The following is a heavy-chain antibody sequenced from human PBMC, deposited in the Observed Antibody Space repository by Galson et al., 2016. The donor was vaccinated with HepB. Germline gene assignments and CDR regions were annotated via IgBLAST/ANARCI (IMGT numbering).Heavy chain of an antibody. CDR1: GFSFSSYA. J-gene: IGHJ6*02. D-gene: IGHD5-18*01. Sequence: SLRLSCAASGFSFSSYAMSWVRQAPGKGLEWVSGITSGGTTYYADSVKGRFTISRDNSKNILYLQMKSLRDEDTAVYYCAKRPYSYGWQYGMDVWGQGTTVTVSS. CDR2: ITSGGTT. V-gene: IGHV3-23*01. CDR3: AKRPYSYGWQYGMDV.